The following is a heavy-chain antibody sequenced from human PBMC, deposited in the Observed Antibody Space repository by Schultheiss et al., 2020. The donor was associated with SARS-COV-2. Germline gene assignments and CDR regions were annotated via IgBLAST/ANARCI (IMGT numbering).Heavy chain of an antibody. Sequence: GGSLRLSCAASGLTFDDYAMHWVRQAPGKGLEWVSGISWNSGSIGYADSVKCLFTISRDNAMNSLCLRKNSLRAEDMALYYCAKRGSGYSAGLTDWGQGTVVTVSS. CDR1: GLTFDDYA. D-gene: IGHD3-22*01. J-gene: IGHJ4*02. CDR3: AKRGSGYSAGLTD. CDR2: ISWNSGSI. V-gene: IGHV3-9*03.